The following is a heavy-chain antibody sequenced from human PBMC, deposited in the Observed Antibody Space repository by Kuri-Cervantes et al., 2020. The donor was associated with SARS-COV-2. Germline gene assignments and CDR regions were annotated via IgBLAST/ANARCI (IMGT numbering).Heavy chain of an antibody. D-gene: IGHD5-12*01. J-gene: IGHJ3*02. CDR2: ISAYNGNT. V-gene: IGHV1-18*01. Sequence: ASVKVSCKASGYTFTSYGISWVRQAPGQGLEWMGWISAYNGNTNYAQKLQGRVTMTTDTSTSTAYMELRSLRSDDTAVYYCAIIVATRSAPDSGFDIWGRGTMVTVSS. CDR3: AIIVATRSAPDSGFDI. CDR1: GYTFTSYG.